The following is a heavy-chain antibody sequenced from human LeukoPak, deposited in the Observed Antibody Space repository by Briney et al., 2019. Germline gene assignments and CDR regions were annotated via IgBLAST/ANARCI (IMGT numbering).Heavy chain of an antibody. V-gene: IGHV4-31*03. CDR3: SYYYDSSGYYRGAFQH. CDR2: IYNSGNT. D-gene: IGHD3-22*01. CDR1: GGSISSGGYY. J-gene: IGHJ1*01. Sequence: SQTLSLTCTVSGGSISSGGYYWSWIRQHPGQGLEWIGYIYNSGNTYYNPSLRSRVSISVDTSKNEFSLKLRSVTAADTAVYYCSYYYDSSGYYRGAFQHWGQGTLVTVSS.